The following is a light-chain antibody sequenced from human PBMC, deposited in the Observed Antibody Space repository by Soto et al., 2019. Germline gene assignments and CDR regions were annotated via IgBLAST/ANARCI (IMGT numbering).Light chain of an antibody. CDR1: SSDVGGSNY. Sequence: QSALTQPRSVSGSPGQSVTISCTGTSSDVGGSNYVSWYQQHPGKAPKLMIYDVSKRPSGVPDRFSGSKSGNTASLTISGLQAEDEADYYCCSYAGSYPGYVFGTGTKLTVL. V-gene: IGLV2-11*01. J-gene: IGLJ1*01. CDR3: CSYAGSYPGYV. CDR2: DVS.